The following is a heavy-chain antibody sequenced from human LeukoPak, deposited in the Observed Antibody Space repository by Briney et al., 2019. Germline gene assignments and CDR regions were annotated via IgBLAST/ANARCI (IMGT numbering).Heavy chain of an antibody. CDR3: AKESGCSSTSCYRYFDY. D-gene: IGHD2-2*01. V-gene: IGHV3-30*18. Sequence: GGSLRLSCAASGFTFSSYGMHWVRQALGKGLEWVAVISYDGSNKYYADSVKGRFTISRDNSKNTLYLQMNSLRAEDTAVYYCAKESGCSSTSCYRYFDYWGQGTLVTVSS. CDR2: ISYDGSNK. CDR1: GFTFSSYG. J-gene: IGHJ4*02.